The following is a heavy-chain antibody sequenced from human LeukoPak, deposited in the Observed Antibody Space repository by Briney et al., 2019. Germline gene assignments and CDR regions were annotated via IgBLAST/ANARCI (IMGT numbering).Heavy chain of an antibody. CDR2: IYDSGST. J-gene: IGHJ4*02. CDR1: GDSISGYY. V-gene: IGHV4-59*01. Sequence: SEILSLTCTVSGDSISGYYWSWIRQPPGKELEWIGYIYDSGSTNYNPSLKSRVTISVDTSKNQFSLKLTSVTAADTAVYYCARSTTYGDLLFDYWGQGTLVTVSS. CDR3: ARSTTYGDLLFDY. D-gene: IGHD4-17*01.